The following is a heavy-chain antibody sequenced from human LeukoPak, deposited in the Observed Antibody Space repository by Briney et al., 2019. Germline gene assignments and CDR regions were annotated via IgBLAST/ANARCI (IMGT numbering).Heavy chain of an antibody. Sequence: SETLSVTSTVPGGSITTADYYSGWIRQPPGKGRECLGNIYYSGSTYYNPYLRSRVTVSVDTSKNQFSLKLSSVTAADTAVYYCARHYYDNSGFLSDFDYWGQGTLVTVSS. D-gene: IGHD3-22*01. CDR1: GGSITTADYY. V-gene: IGHV4-39*01. J-gene: IGHJ4*02. CDR3: ARHYYDNSGFLSDFDY. CDR2: IYYSGST.